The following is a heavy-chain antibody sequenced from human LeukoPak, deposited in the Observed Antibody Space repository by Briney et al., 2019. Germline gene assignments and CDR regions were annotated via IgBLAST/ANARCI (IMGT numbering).Heavy chain of an antibody. J-gene: IGHJ4*02. CDR3: ARGGWTYYDILTGYYYFDY. Sequence: SETLSLTCAVYGGSFSGYYWSWIRQPPGKGLEWIGEINHSGSTNYNPSLKSRVTISVDTSKNQFSLKLSSVTAADTAVYYCARGGWTYYDILTGYYYFDYWGQGTLVTVSS. D-gene: IGHD3-9*01. CDR1: GGSFSGYY. V-gene: IGHV4-34*01. CDR2: INHSGST.